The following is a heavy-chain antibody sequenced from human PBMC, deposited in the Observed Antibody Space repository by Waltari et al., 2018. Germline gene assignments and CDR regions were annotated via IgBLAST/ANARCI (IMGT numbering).Heavy chain of an antibody. CDR2: INHSGST. CDR1: GGSFSGYY. Sequence: QVQLQQWGAGLLKPAETLSPTCAVYGGSFSGYYWSWTPQPPGTGPEWIGEINHSGSTNYNPSLKSRVTISVDTSKNQFSLKLSSVTAADTAVYYCARVLGSRYYCSSTSCYTGWFDPWGQGTLVTVSS. CDR3: ARVLGSRYYCSSTSCYTGWFDP. D-gene: IGHD2-2*02. V-gene: IGHV4-34*01. J-gene: IGHJ5*02.